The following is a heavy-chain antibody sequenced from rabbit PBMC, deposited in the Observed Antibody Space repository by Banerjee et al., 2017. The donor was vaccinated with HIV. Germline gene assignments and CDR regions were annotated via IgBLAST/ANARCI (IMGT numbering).Heavy chain of an antibody. Sequence: QEQLEESGGGLVKPEGSLTLTCTVSGFSFSSGYDMCWVRQAPGKGLEWIGCIVGGSSDGTYYASWAKGRFTISKTSSTTVTLQMNILTAADTATYFCARAGAGSGYSYDLWGQGTLVTV. V-gene: IGHV1S45*01. J-gene: IGHJ4*01. CDR1: GFSFSSGYD. CDR2: IVGGSSDGT. D-gene: IGHD8-1*01. CDR3: ARAGAGSGYSYDL.